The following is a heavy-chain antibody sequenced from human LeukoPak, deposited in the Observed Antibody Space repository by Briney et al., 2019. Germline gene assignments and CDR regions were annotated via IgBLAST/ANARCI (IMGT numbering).Heavy chain of an antibody. CDR3: ARAVSRDIVVVVAATWDFDY. CDR2: INPNSGGT. D-gene: IGHD2-15*01. Sequence: GASVKVSCKASGYTFTSYYMHWVRQAPGQGLEWMGWINPNSGGTNYAQKFQGRVTMTRDTSISTAYMELSRLRSDDTAVYYCARAVSRDIVVVVAATWDFDYWGQGTLVTVSS. V-gene: IGHV1-2*02. CDR1: GYTFTSYY. J-gene: IGHJ4*02.